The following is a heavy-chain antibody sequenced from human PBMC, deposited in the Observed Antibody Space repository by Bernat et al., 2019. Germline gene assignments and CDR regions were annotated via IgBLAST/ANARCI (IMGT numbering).Heavy chain of an antibody. D-gene: IGHD2-2*01. CDR3: ARGRSVSSLFYSYCMDV. CDR2: INPNGST. V-gene: IGHV4-34*01. Sequence: QAQLQQWGAGLLKPSETLSLTCAVLGGSFSGYSWSWIRQSPGKGLEWIGEINPNGSTNYNTSLKSRVTISVDTPKNQFSLKLSSVTAADTAVYYCARGRSVSSLFYSYCMDVWGKGTTVTVSS. CDR1: GGSFSGYS. J-gene: IGHJ6*03.